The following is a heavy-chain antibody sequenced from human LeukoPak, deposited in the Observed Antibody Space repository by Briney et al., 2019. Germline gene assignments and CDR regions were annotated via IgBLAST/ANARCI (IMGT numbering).Heavy chain of an antibody. CDR3: ARDGDWSGTHRWYYFDY. J-gene: IGHJ4*02. CDR1: GYTFTSYY. D-gene: IGHD3-3*01. V-gene: IGHV1-46*01. CDR2: INPSGGST. Sequence: GASVKVSCKASGYTFTSYYMHWVRQAPGQGLEWMGIINPSGGSTSYAQKFQGRVTMTRDTSASTAYMELSSLRSEDMAVYYCARDGDWSGTHRWYYFDYWGQGTLVTVSS.